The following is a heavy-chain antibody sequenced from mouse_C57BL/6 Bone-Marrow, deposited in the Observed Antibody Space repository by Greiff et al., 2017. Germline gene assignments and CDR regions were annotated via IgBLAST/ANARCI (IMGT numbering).Heavy chain of an antibody. CDR1: GYAFSSSW. D-gene: IGHD1-1*01. J-gene: IGHJ2*01. Sequence: VKLMESGPELVKPGASVKISCKASGYAFSSSWMNWVKQRPGKGLEWIGRIYPGDGDTNYNGKFKGKATLTADKSSSTAYMQLSSLTSEDSAVYFCARWGFITTVVATSYFDYWGQGTTLTVSS. CDR3: ARWGFITTVVATSYFDY. CDR2: IYPGDGDT. V-gene: IGHV1-82*01.